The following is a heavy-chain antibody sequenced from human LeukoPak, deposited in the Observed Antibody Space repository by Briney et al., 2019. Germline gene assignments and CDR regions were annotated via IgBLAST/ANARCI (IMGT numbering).Heavy chain of an antibody. CDR3: ASKPSTYYDSSGYTPPYFDY. D-gene: IGHD3-22*01. J-gene: IGHJ4*02. CDR1: GGSISSGGYS. CDR2: IYHSGST. V-gene: IGHV4-30-2*01. Sequence: SQTLSLTCAVSGGSISSGGYSWSWIRQPPGKGLEWIGYIYHSGSTYYNPSLKSRVTISVDRSKNQFSLKLSSVTAADTAVYYCASKPSTYYDSSGYTPPYFDYWGQGTLVTVSS.